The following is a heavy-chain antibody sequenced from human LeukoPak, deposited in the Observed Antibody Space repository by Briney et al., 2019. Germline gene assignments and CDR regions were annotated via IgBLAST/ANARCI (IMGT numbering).Heavy chain of an antibody. CDR1: GGSISSYY. J-gene: IGHJ3*02. CDR2: IYYSGST. CDR3: ARDRGDYGSEDAFDI. Sequence: PSETLSLTCTVSGGSISSYYWSWIRQPPGKGLEWIGYIYYSGSTNYNPSLKSRVTISVDTSKNQFSLKLSSVTAADTAVYYCARDRGDYGSEDAFDIWGQGTMVTVSS. V-gene: IGHV4-59*01. D-gene: IGHD4-17*01.